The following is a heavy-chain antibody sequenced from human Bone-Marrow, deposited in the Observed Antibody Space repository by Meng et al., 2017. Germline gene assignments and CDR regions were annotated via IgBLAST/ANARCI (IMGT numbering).Heavy chain of an antibody. J-gene: IGHJ4*02. CDR1: GYTFAPHW. Sequence: QVHLVHSGPEVQKPGASVKLSCKPSGYTFAPHWIHWLLQAPGQGLEWMGRIDPNNDHTQYAQNFQGRVTMTSDTSISTVYMELNGLRSDDTAVYYCARDEDISAAGKLFGDYWGQGTLVTVSS. V-gene: IGHV1-2*06. CDR2: IDPNNDHT. D-gene: IGHD6-13*01. CDR3: ARDEDISAAGKLFGDY.